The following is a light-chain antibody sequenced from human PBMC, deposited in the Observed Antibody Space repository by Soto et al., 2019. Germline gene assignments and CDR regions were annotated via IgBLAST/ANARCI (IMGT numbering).Light chain of an antibody. CDR2: RHS. V-gene: IGLV1-47*01. Sequence: QSVMTQPPSVSGTPGQSVTISCSGSSVNIGSNYVYWYQHLPGTAPKLLIYRHSQRPSGVPDRFSGSKSGTSASLDISGLRSEDEGDYYCAAWDNILSGYLFGTGTKLTVL. CDR1: SVNIGSNY. CDR3: AAWDNILSGYL. J-gene: IGLJ1*01.